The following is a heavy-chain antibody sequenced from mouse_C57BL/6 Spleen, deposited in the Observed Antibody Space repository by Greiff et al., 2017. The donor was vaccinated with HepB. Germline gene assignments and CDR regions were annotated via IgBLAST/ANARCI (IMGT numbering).Heavy chain of an antibody. Sequence: EVQGVESGGDLVKPGGSLKLSCAASGFTFSSYGMSWVRQTPDKRLEWVATISSGGRYTYYPDSVKGRFTISRDNAKNTLYLQMSSLKSEDTAMYYCARHEVVPYFDYWGQGTTLTVSS. CDR2: ISSGGRYT. D-gene: IGHD1-1*01. CDR1: GFTFSSYG. J-gene: IGHJ2*01. V-gene: IGHV5-6*01. CDR3: ARHEVVPYFDY.